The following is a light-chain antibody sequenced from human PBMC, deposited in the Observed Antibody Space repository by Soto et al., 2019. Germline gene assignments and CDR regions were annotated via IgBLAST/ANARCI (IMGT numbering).Light chain of an antibody. CDR3: RSYKSIRTVI. V-gene: IGLV2-14*01. Sequence: QSVLTQPASVSGSPGQSITISCTGTSSDVGGYNYVSWYQQHPGKAPKLILYEVSNRPSGLSTRFSGSKSGNTASLTISGLQAEEEADYYCRSYKSIRTVIFRGGTQLNVL. CDR1: SSDVGGYNY. CDR2: EVS. J-gene: IGLJ2*01.